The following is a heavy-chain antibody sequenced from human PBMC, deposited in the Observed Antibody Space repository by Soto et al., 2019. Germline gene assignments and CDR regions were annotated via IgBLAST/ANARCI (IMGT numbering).Heavy chain of an antibody. CDR1: GFTFSSYS. V-gene: IGHV3-48*01. CDR3: ARARELSLRYYYYYMDV. J-gene: IGHJ6*03. CDR2: ISSSSSTI. Sequence: EVQLVESGGGLVQPGGSLRLSCAASGFTFSSYSMNWVRQAPGKGLEWVSYISSSSSTIYYADSVKGRFTISRDNAKNSLYLQMNSLRAEDTAVYYCARARELSLRYYYYYMDVWGKGTTVTVSS. D-gene: IGHD3-16*02.